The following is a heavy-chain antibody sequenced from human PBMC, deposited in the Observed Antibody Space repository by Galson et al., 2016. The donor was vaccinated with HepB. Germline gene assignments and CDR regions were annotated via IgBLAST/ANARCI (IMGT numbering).Heavy chain of an antibody. CDR3: ANPGTYLLY. CDR1: GFTFSSSA. V-gene: IGHV3-23*01. CDR2: ISDNGGSP. D-gene: IGHD2-21*01. J-gene: IGHJ4*02. Sequence: SLRLSCAASGFTFSSSAMSWVRQAPGKGLEWVSGISDNGGSPFYADPVKGRFTISRDNSKNTVYLQMNSLTAEDTAKYYCANPGTYLLYWGRGPLVTVSS.